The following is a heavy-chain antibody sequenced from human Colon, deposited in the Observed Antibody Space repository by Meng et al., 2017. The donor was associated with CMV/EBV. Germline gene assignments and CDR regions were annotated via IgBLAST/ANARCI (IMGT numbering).Heavy chain of an antibody. CDR3: AKYIVVVPAAIKLTYYYGMDV. Sequence: GGSLRLSCAASGFTFSSYWMSWVRQAPGKGLEWVANIKQDGSEKYYVDSVKGRFTISRDNSKNTLYLQMNSLRAEDTAVYYCAKYIVVVPAAIKLTYYYGMDVWGQGTTVTVSS. J-gene: IGHJ6*02. CDR2: IKQDGSEK. V-gene: IGHV3-7*03. CDR1: GFTFSSYW. D-gene: IGHD2-2*02.